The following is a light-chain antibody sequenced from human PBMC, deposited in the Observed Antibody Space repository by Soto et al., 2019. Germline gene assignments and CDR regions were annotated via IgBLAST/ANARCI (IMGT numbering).Light chain of an antibody. Sequence: EIVLTQSPATLSLSPGERATLSCRTSQIVGSYLAWYQQKPGQAPRLLIYDASNRATDIPARFSGSGSGTDFTLTISSLEPEDFAVYYCQQCNNWPLTFGGGAKVEIK. CDR2: DAS. J-gene: IGKJ4*01. CDR1: QIVGSY. CDR3: QQCNNWPLT. V-gene: IGKV3-11*01.